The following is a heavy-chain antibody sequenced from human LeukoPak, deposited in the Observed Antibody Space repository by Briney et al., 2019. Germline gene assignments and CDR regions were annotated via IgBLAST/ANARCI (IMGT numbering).Heavy chain of an antibody. CDR2: INSDGSST. J-gene: IGHJ4*02. Sequence: PGGSLRLSCAASGFTFSSYWMHWVRQAPGKGLVLVSRINSDGSSTSYADSVKGRFTISRDNAKNTLYLQMNSLRAEDTAVYYCARGELRYFDWLNYWGQGTLVTVSS. CDR1: GFTFSSYW. V-gene: IGHV3-74*01. D-gene: IGHD3-9*01. CDR3: ARGELRYFDWLNY.